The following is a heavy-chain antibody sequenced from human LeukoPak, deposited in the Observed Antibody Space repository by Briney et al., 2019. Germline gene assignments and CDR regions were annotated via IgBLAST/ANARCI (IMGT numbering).Heavy chain of an antibody. CDR3: AKGLVRFDPCFDL. J-gene: IGHJ2*01. V-gene: IGHV3-23*01. D-gene: IGHD6-6*01. CDR1: GFTFSNHG. Sequence: PGGTLRLSCAASGFTFSNHGMNWVRQAPGKGLEWVSGISPSADIKYYADSVKGRFTISRDNSKNTLYLQMNSLRAEDTAVYYCAKGLVRFDPCFDLWGRGTLVTVSS. CDR2: ISPSADIK.